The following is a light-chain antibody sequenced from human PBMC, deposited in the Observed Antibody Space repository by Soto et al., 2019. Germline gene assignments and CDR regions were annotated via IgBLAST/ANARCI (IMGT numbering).Light chain of an antibody. CDR3: QSYDGSANGSGL. Sequence: QSVLTQPPSVSGAPGQTVTISCTGSSSNIGAGYDVHWYQQLPGTAPRLLIYGFSHRPSGVPDRFSGSKSGTSASLAITGLQAEDEADYYCQSYDGSANGSGLFGTGTKVTVL. CDR1: SSNIGAGYD. CDR2: GFS. V-gene: IGLV1-40*01. J-gene: IGLJ1*01.